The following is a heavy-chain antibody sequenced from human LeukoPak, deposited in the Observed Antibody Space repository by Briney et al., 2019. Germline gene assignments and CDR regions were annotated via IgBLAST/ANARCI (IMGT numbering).Heavy chain of an antibody. D-gene: IGHD1-14*01. J-gene: IGHJ5*02. CDR1: GHTFTTYY. Sequence: GASVKVSCKASGHTFTTYYVHLVRQAPGQGLEWMGVINPSGDGTNYPQRFQGRVTLIRDTSTSTVYMELSSLRSEDTAIYYCAKETPNTGWFDLWGQGTLVTVSS. CDR2: INPSGDGT. CDR3: AKETPNTGWFDL. V-gene: IGHV1-46*01.